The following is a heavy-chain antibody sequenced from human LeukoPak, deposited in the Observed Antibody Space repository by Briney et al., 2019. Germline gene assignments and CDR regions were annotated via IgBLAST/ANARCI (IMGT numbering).Heavy chain of an antibody. CDR1: GYTFTSYG. V-gene: IGHV1-18*01. CDR2: FTAYNGNT. Sequence: GASVKVSCKASGYTFTSYGISWVRQAPGQGLEWMGWFTAYNGNTNYAQKLKGRVTMTTDTSTSTAYMELRSLRSDDTAVYYCARARGSGWYGDFDYWGQGTLVTVSS. D-gene: IGHD6-19*01. J-gene: IGHJ4*02. CDR3: ARARGSGWYGDFDY.